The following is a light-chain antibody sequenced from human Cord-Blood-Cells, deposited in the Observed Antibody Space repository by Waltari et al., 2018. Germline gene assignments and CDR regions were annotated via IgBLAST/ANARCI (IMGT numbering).Light chain of an antibody. CDR2: AAS. V-gene: IGKV1-39*01. CDR3: QQSYSTPYS. CDR1: QSISSA. J-gene: IGKJ2*03. Sequence: DIQMTQSPSSLSASVGDRVTITCQESQSISSALNWYQQKPGKAPKLLIYAASSLQSGVPSRFSGSGSGTDFTLTISSLQPEDFATYYCQQSYSTPYSFGQGTKLEIK.